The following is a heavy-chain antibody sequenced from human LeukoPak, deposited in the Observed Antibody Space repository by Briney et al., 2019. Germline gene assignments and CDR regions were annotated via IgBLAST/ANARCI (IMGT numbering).Heavy chain of an antibody. D-gene: IGHD1-1*01. CDR1: GGSIISGNW. Sequence: PSETLSLTCAVSGGSIISGNWWSWVRQPPGKGLEWIGEIYHSGRTNYNPSLKSRVTISLDKSKNQFSLKLSSVTAADTAVYYCARGGNDRSLDYWGQGTLVTVSS. CDR3: ARGGNDRSLDY. V-gene: IGHV4-4*02. J-gene: IGHJ4*02. CDR2: IYHSGRT.